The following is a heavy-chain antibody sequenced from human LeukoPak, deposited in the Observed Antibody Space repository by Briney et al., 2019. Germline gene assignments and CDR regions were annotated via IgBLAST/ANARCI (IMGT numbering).Heavy chain of an antibody. CDR3: ARATGSSSSGFDY. CDR2: IYYSGST. Sequence: PSETLSLTCTVSGGSISSSSYYWGWIRQPPGKGLEWIGSIYYSGSTYYNLSLKSRVTISVDTSKNQFSLKLSSVTAADTAVYYCARATGSSSSGFDYWGQGTLVTVSS. J-gene: IGHJ4*02. CDR1: GGSISSSSYY. D-gene: IGHD6-6*01. V-gene: IGHV4-39*07.